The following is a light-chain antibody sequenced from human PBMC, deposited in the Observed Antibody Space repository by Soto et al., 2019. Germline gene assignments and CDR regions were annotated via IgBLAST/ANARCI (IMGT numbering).Light chain of an antibody. CDR2: DTS. Sequence: VLTQSPATLSLSPGERATLSCRASQSVSSYLAWYQQKPGQAPRLLIYDTSNRATGVPARFSGSGSGTDFTLTISSLEPEDFALYYCHQRQSWPRTFGQGPRWIS. CDR1: QSVSSY. CDR3: HQRQSWPRT. V-gene: IGKV3-11*01. J-gene: IGKJ1*01.